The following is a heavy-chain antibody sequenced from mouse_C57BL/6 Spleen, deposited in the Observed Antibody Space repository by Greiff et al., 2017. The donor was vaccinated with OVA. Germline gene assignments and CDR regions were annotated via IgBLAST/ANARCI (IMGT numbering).Heavy chain of an antibody. CDR1: GYTFTSYW. CDR2: IDPNSGGT. V-gene: IGHV1-72*01. Sequence: VQLKESGAELVKPGASVKLSCKASGYTFTSYWMHWVKQRPGRGLEWIGRIDPNSGGTKYNEKFKSKATLTVDKPSSTAYMQLSSLTSEDSAVYYCARFITTVVADWYFDVWGTGTTVTVSS. J-gene: IGHJ1*03. D-gene: IGHD1-1*01. CDR3: ARFITTVVADWYFDV.